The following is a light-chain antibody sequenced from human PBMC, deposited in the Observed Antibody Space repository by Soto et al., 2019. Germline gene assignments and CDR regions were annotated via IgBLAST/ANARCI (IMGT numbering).Light chain of an antibody. CDR2: AAS. J-gene: IGKJ1*01. Sequence: EIVLTQSPGALSFSPGERATLSCRASQTVPINYLAWYQQRPGQAPRLLIYAASSRATGIPDRFSGGGSGTDFALTIDRLEPEDFAVYYCQQYGSFPGTFGQGTKVESK. CDR3: QQYGSFPGT. V-gene: IGKV3-20*01. CDR1: QTVPINY.